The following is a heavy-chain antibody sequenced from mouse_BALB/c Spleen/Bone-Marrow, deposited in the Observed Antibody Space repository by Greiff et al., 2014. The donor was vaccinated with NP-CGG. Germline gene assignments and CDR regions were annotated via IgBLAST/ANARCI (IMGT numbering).Heavy chain of an antibody. CDR1: GFNIKDTY. V-gene: IGHV14-3*02. CDR2: IDPANGNT. J-gene: IGHJ3*01. Sequence: EVKLMESGAELVKSGASVKLSCTASGFNIKDTYMHWVKQRPEQGLEWIGRIDPANGNTKYDPKFQGKATITADTSSNTAYLQLSSLTSEDTAVYYCASYYYGSAWFAYWGQGTLVTVSA. CDR3: ASYYYGSAWFAY. D-gene: IGHD1-1*01.